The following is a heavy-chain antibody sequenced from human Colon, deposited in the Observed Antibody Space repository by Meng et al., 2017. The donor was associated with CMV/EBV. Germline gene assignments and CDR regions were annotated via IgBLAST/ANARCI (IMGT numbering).Heavy chain of an antibody. D-gene: IGHD2-2*02. J-gene: IGHJ6*02. Sequence: GSLRLSCTVSGASLNNDNSFWGWIRQAPGKGLEWIGTIHHTGPTFYNPSFLNRVTISLDRSKSQFSLTLTSVTAADTAVYYCARRGVVVPAAIRTKLYYYYGMDVWGQGTTVTVSS. V-gene: IGHV4-39*07. CDR3: ARRGVVVPAAIRTKLYYYYGMDV. CDR2: IHHTGPT. CDR1: GASLNNDNSF.